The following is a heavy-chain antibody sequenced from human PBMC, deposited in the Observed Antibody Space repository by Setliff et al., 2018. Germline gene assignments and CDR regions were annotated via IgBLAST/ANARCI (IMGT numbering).Heavy chain of an antibody. V-gene: IGHV4-61*09. CDR2: IYTSGST. CDR3: ARTGTYRYFDY. J-gene: IGHJ4*02. CDR1: GGSIRSGSDY. D-gene: IGHD1-1*01. Sequence: SETLSLTCSVSGGSIRSGSDYWTWIRQPAGKGLEWIGHIYTSGSTKYNPSLNSRVTLLIDTAKNQISLRLSSVTAADTAVYFCARTGTYRYFDYWGQGTRVTVSS.